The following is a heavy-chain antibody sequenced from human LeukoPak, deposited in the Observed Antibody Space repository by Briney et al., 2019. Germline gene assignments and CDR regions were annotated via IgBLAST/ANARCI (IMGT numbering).Heavy chain of an antibody. CDR1: GYSISSGYY. CDR2: IYHSGST. V-gene: IGHV4-38-2*02. J-gene: IGHJ4*02. Sequence: SETLSLTCTVSGYSISSGYYWGWIRPPPGKGLEWIGSIYHSGSTYYNPSLKSRVTISVDTSKNQFSLKLSSVTAADTAVYYCARGAVYYDSSGYRGGYYFDYWGQGTLVTVSS. D-gene: IGHD3-22*01. CDR3: ARGAVYYDSSGYRGGYYFDY.